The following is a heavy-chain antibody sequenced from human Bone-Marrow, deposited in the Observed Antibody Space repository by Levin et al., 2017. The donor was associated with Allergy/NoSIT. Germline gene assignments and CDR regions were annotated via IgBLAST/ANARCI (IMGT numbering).Heavy chain of an antibody. CDR1: GYIFTNYW. CDR3: ARPWGDHD. CDR2: IYPDDSDT. V-gene: IGHV5-51*01. D-gene: IGHD2-21*02. J-gene: IGHJ4*02. Sequence: KVSCEASGYIFTNYWIGWVRQMPGKGLEWMGIIYPDDSDTKYSPSFQGQVTISADKSINTAYLQWSSLEASDTAIYYCARPWGDHDWGQGTLVTVSS.